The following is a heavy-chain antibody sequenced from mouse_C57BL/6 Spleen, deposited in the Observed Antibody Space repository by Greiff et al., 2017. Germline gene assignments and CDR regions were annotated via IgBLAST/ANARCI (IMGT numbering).Heavy chain of an antibody. V-gene: IGHV5-9-1*02. CDR1: GFTFSSYA. D-gene: IGHD1-1*01. J-gene: IGHJ4*01. CDR2: ISSGGDYI. Sequence: EVKVEESGEGLVKPGGSLKLSCAASGFTFSSYAMSWVRQTPEKRLEWVAYISSGGDYIYYADTVKGRFTISRDNARNTLYLQMSSLKSEDTAMYYCTREDFTTDAMDYWGQGTSVTVSS. CDR3: TREDFTTDAMDY.